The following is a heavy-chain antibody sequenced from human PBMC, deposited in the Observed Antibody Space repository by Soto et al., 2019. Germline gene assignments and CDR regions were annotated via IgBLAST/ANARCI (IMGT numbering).Heavy chain of an antibody. CDR1: GASISSYY. J-gene: IGHJ4*02. D-gene: IGHD5-12*01. CDR2: IYFTGST. Sequence: SETLSLTCTVSGASISSYYWSWIRQPPGKGLEWIGYIYFTGSTNYNPSLKSRVTISVDTSKNQFSLKLSSVTAADTAVYYCARDAGGSDYWGQGTLVTVSS. CDR3: ARDAGGSDY. V-gene: IGHV4-59*01.